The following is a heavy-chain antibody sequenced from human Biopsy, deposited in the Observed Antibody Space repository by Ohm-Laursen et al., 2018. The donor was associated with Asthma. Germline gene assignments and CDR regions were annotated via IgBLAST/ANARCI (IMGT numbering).Heavy chain of an antibody. Sequence: SVTLSLTCSMYGLSSSGYYWTWIRPPPGKGLEGVGESDHRGNTNTNPTHKRRVTISKDKSANEFSLQMRSGSAADTAIYYCARGPEWSGLDIWGQGTTVTVSS. CDR3: ARGPEWSGLDI. J-gene: IGHJ6*02. CDR2: SDHRGNT. D-gene: IGHD3-3*01. CDR1: GLSSSGYY. V-gene: IGHV4-34*01.